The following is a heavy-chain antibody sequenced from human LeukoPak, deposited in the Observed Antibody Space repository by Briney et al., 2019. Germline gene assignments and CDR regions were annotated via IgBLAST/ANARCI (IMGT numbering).Heavy chain of an antibody. J-gene: IGHJ4*02. D-gene: IGHD2-2*01. CDR1: GGTFSSYA. V-gene: IGHV1-69*05. Sequence: PVKVSCKASGGTFSSYAISWVRQAPGQGLEWMGGIIPIFGTANYAQKFRGRVTITTDESTSTAYMELSSPRSEDTAMYYCASGYCSSTSCPHDYWGQGTLVTVSS. CDR2: IIPIFGTA. CDR3: ASGYCSSTSCPHDY.